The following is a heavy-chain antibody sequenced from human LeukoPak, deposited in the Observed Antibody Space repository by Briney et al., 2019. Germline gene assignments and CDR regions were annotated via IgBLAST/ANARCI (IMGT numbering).Heavy chain of an antibody. V-gene: IGHV1-46*01. CDR1: GYTFTTYY. CDR3: AREDTLSIIAARHLDY. CDR2: INPSNGDT. Sequence: ASVKVSCKASGYTFTTYYIHWVRQAPGQGLEWVGIINPSNGDTTYAQKFQGRVSMTWDTSTTTVYMELSSLRSEDTAVYHCAREDTLSIIAARHLDYWGQGTLVTVSS. D-gene: IGHD6-6*01. J-gene: IGHJ4*02.